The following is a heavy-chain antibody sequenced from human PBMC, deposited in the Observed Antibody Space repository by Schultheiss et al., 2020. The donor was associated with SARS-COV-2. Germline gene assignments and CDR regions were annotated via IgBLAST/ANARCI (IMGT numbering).Heavy chain of an antibody. Sequence: GESLKISCAASGFTFSSYWMSWVRQAPGKGLEWVAIIKQDGSEIYYVDSVTGRFTISRDNAKNSLYLQMNSLRAEDTAVYYCGRVGVGPTWHFDLWGRGTLVTVSS. CDR2: IKQDGSEI. CDR1: GFTFSSYW. V-gene: IGHV3-7*03. J-gene: IGHJ2*01. CDR3: GRVGVGPTWHFDL. D-gene: IGHD1-26*01.